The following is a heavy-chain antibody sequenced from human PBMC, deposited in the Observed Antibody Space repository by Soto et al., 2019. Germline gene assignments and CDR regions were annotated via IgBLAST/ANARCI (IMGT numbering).Heavy chain of an antibody. D-gene: IGHD3-10*01. Sequence: PSDPLSLTCAVSGGSVSTGNYNWSWVRQTPGKVLEWIGNIFFTGSTHYNPSLTSRVTISVDTSNNQFSLELRSVTAADTAVYSCARYGHGMDVWGQGTTVTVSS. J-gene: IGHJ6*02. CDR1: GGSVSTGNYN. V-gene: IGHV4-61*01. CDR2: IFFTGST. CDR3: ARYGHGMDV.